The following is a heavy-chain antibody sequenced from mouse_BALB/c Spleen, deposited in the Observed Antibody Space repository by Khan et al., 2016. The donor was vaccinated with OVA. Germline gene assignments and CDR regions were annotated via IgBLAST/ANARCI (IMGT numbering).Heavy chain of an antibody. J-gene: IGHJ1*01. CDR2: IWTGGNT. Sequence: QVQLQQSGPGLVAPSQSLSITCTVSGFSFTSYGVHWVRQPPGKGLEWLGVIWTGGNTHYNSALMSRLSISKDSSKSQVFLKMNSLQTDDTAMYYCARDEGITTGWYCDVWGAGTTVTVSS. CDR3: ARDEGITTGWYCDV. D-gene: IGHD1-1*01. CDR1: GFSFTSYG. V-gene: IGHV2-9*02.